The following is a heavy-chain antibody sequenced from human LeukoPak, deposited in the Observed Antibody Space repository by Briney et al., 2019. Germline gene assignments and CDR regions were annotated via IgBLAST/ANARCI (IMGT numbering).Heavy chain of an antibody. CDR1: GGSISSYY. D-gene: IGHD2-2*01. CDR3: ARAPFVVVPAATPSFDY. V-gene: IGHV4-39*01. CDR2: IYYSGST. Sequence: PSETLSLTCTVSGGSISSYYWGWIRRPPGKGLEWIGSIYYSGSTYYNPSLKSRVTISVDTSKNQFSLKLSSVTAADTAVYYCARAPFVVVPAATPSFDYWGQGTLVTVSS. J-gene: IGHJ4*02.